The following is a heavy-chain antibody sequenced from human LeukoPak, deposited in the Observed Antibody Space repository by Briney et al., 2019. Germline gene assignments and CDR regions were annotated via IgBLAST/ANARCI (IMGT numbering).Heavy chain of an antibody. CDR3: ARVGGGYCSSTSCWGLRWLDP. CDR2: IYHSGST. CDR1: GGSISSSNW. J-gene: IGHJ5*02. V-gene: IGHV4-4*02. D-gene: IGHD2-2*01. Sequence: SETLSLTCAVSGGSISSSNWWSWVRQPPGKGLEWIGEIYHSGSTNYNPSLKSRVTISVDKSKNQFSLKLSSVTAADTAVYYCARVGGGYCSSTSCWGLRWLDPWGQGTLVTVSS.